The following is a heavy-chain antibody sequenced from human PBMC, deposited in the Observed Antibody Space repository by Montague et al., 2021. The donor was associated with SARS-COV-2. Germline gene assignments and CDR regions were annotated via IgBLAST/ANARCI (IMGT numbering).Heavy chain of an antibody. J-gene: IGHJ2*01. CDR3: ARAQIVVGTAVRDFDL. V-gene: IGHV4-31*02. Sequence: YYSASTYHTLSLKSRVTISVDTSQNQFSLKLSSVTAADPAVYYCARAQIVVGTAVRDFDLWGRGTLVTVSS. CDR2: YYSAST. D-gene: IGHD2-21*02.